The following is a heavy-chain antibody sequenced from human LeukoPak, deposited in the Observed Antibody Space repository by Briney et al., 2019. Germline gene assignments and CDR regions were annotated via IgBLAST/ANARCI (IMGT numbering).Heavy chain of an antibody. CDR3: ARGVGATTNYFDY. Sequence: PSETLSLTCTVSGGSISSYYWSWIRQPPGKGLEWIGYIYYSGSTNYNPSLKSRVTISVDTSKNQFSLKLSSVTAADTAVYYCARGVGATTNYFDYWGQGTLVTVSS. D-gene: IGHD1-26*01. V-gene: IGHV4-59*08. J-gene: IGHJ4*02. CDR2: IYYSGST. CDR1: GGSISSYY.